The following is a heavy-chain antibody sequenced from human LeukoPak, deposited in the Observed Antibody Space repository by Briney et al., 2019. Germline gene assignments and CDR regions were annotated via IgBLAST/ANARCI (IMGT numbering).Heavy chain of an antibody. V-gene: IGHV3-13*01. CDR1: GFSFSDND. Sequence: GGSLRLSCAASGFSFSDNDMHWVRQVAGRGLEWVSSIGNAGDTYYADSVKGRFTISRQNAENSLYLQMNSLRVEDTAVYYCARDRIGWFDYWGQGTLVTVFS. CDR2: IGNAGDT. J-gene: IGHJ4*02. D-gene: IGHD2-15*01. CDR3: ARDRIGWFDY.